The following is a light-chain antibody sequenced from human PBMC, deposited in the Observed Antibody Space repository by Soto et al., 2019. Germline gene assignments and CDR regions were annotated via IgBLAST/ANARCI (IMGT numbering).Light chain of an antibody. CDR1: QSISSW. CDR2: KAS. CDR3: QQYNSYSPWT. Sequence: DIQMTQSPSTLSASVGDRVTITCRASQSISSWLDWYQQKPGKAPKLLIYKASSLESGVPSRFSGSGSGTEFTLTISSLQPDDFATYSCQQYNSYSPWTFGQGTKVEIK. J-gene: IGKJ1*01. V-gene: IGKV1-5*03.